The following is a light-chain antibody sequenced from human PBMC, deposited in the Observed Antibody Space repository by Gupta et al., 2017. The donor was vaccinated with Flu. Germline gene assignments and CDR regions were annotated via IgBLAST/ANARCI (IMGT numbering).Light chain of an antibody. J-gene: IGKJ4*01. CDR3: RQAKQCPFT. V-gene: IGKV2-30*01. Sequence: VTLGQPSSISCRASQSLVYSDGNTYLSWFQQRPGQAPRRLIYKGSNRDSGVPDRFSGSGSGTDFTLKISRVEAEDVGVYYCRQAKQCPFTFGRGTKVDIK. CDR1: QSLVYSDGNTY. CDR2: KGS.